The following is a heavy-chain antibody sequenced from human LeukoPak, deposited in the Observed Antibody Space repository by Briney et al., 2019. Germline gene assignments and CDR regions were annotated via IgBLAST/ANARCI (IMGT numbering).Heavy chain of an antibody. V-gene: IGHV1-2*02. D-gene: IGHD3-10*01. CDR3: ARDLDLWFGESHWFDP. J-gene: IGHJ5*02. CDR1: GYTFTGYY. CDR2: INPNSGGT. Sequence: ASVKVSCKASGYTFTGYYMHWVRQAPGQGLEWMEWINPNSGGTNYAQKFQGRVTMTRDTSISTAYMELSRLRSDDTAVYYCARDLDLWFGESHWFDPWGQGTLVTVSS.